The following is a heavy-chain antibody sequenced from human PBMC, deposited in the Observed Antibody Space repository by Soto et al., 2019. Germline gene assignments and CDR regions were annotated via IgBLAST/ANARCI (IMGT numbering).Heavy chain of an antibody. V-gene: IGHV6-1*01. CDR2: TYYRSKWYN. Sequence: SQTLSLTCAISGDSVSSNSAAWNWIRQSPSRGLEWLGSTYYRSKWYNDYAVSVKTRITINPDTSKNQFSLSLYTVATEDTAVDYCARDGSPADGLDPWGQGTLVTVSS. D-gene: IGHD6-13*01. CDR3: ARDGSPADGLDP. CDR1: GDSVSSNSAA. J-gene: IGHJ5*02.